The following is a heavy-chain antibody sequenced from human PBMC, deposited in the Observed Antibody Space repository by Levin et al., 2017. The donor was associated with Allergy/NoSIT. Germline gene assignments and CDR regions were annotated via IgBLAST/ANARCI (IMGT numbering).Heavy chain of an antibody. V-gene: IGHV3-23*01. J-gene: IGHJ4*02. CDR2: ISGSGGST. CDR1: GFTFSSYA. Sequence: GGSLRLSCAASGFTFSSYAMSWVRQAPGKGLEWVSAISGSGGSTYYADSVKGRFTISRDNSKNTLYLQMNSLRAEDTAVYYCAPGRGRFLEWLSFRIWGQGTLVTVSS. D-gene: IGHD3-3*01. CDR3: APGRGRFLEWLSFRI.